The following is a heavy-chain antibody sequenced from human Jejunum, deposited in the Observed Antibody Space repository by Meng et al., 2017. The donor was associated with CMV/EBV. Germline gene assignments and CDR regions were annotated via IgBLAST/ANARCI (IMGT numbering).Heavy chain of an antibody. V-gene: IGHV3-21*06. CDR3: ARDDGSSSVFLPSGY. J-gene: IGHJ4*02. D-gene: IGHD6-6*01. CDR1: FAFSNYN. CDR2: ISTSGSHI. Sequence: FAFSNYNMIWVRQAPGKGLEWVSFISTSGSHIYYTDSVRGRFTISRDNARNSLYLQLNSLRAEDTALYYCARDDGSSSVFLPSGYWGQGTLVTVSS.